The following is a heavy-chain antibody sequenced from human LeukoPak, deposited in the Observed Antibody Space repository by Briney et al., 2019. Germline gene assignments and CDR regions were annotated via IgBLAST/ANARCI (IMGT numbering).Heavy chain of an antibody. CDR1: GGSISSYY. V-gene: IGHV4-59*06. J-gene: IGHJ4*02. CDR2: IYYSGSP. CDR3: ARTLGYCSGGSCYSDY. D-gene: IGHD2-15*01. Sequence: SETLSLTCTVSGGSISSYYWSWIRQHPGKGLEWIGYIYYSGSPYYNPSLKGRVTISLDTSKNQFSLKLSSVTAADTAVYYCARTLGYCSGGSCYSDYWGQGTLVTVSS.